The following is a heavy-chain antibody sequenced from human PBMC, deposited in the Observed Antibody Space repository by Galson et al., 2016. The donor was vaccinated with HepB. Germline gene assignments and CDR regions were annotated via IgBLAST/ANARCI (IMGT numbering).Heavy chain of an antibody. CDR2: IKSKPDGGTA. J-gene: IGHJ3*02. CDR1: GFTFHEYA. V-gene: IGHV3-49*03. Sequence: SLRLSCAASGFTFHEYAVTWFRQAPGKGLEWVGLIKSKPDGGTADYAASVQGRFIISRDDSKSITYLQMSSLKTEETAVYYCTRFCSNWYASSEGCSNEDAYDIWGQGTLVTVS. CDR3: TRFCSNWYASSEGCSNEDAYDI. D-gene: IGHD2-8*01.